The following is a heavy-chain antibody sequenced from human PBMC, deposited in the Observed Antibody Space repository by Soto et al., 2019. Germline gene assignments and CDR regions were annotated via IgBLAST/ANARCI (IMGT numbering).Heavy chain of an antibody. CDR2: ISTSGGST. D-gene: IGHD5-18*01. J-gene: IGHJ4*01. CDR3: AKDGLGAYSYGSYYFDY. Sequence: SLRLSCAASGFTFISYAMSWVRQAPGKRLEWVSTISTSGGSTYYADSVKGRFTISRDNSKNTLYLQMNSLRAEDTAVYYCAKDGLGAYSYGSYYFDYWGQGTLVTVSS. V-gene: IGHV3-23*01. CDR1: GFTFISYA.